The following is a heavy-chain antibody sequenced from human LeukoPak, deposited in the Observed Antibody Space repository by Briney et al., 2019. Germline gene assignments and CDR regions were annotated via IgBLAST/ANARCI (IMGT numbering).Heavy chain of an antibody. V-gene: IGHV4-34*01. Sequence: PSETLSLTCAVYGGSFSDYYWTWIRQPPGKGLEWIGEINHRGSTHYNPSLKSRVTISVDTSKKQFSLKLSSVTAADTAVYYSATYSTGFDIWGQGTVVTVSS. CDR1: GGSFSDYY. J-gene: IGHJ3*02. D-gene: IGHD6-19*01. CDR3: ATYSTGFDI. CDR2: INHRGST.